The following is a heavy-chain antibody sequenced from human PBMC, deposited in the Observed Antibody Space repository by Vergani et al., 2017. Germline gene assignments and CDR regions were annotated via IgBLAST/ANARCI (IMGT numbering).Heavy chain of an antibody. J-gene: IGHJ5*02. V-gene: IGHV4-61*01. D-gene: IGHD3-10*01. CDR2: SYYSGST. CDR1: GSSVSSGSYY. Sequence: QVQLQESGPGLVKPSETLSLTCTVSGSSVSSGSYYWSWIRQPPGKGLEWIGYSYYSGSTTYNPSLKSRVTIAVDTSQNQFSLKLSSVTAADTSVYYCARDHGGLKNWFDHWGQGTLVTVSS. CDR3: ARDHGGLKNWFDH.